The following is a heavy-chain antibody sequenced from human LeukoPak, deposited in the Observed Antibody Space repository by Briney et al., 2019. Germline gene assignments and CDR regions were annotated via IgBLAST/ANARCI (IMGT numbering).Heavy chain of an antibody. D-gene: IGHD6-13*01. CDR2: ISSSSSYI. CDR1: GLSFSSYT. Sequence: GGSLRLSCAPSGLSFSSYTIHWVRQAPGKGLEWVSSISSSSSYIYYADSVKGRFTISRDNAKNSLYLQVNSLRAEDTAVYYCARDKRSSWYKGFYYYGMDVWGQGTTVTVSS. J-gene: IGHJ6*02. CDR3: ARDKRSSWYKGFYYYGMDV. V-gene: IGHV3-21*04.